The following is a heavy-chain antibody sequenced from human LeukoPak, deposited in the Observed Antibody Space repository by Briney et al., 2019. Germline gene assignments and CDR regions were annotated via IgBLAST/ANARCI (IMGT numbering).Heavy chain of an antibody. J-gene: IGHJ4*01. CDR2: IIPIFGTA. D-gene: IGHD1-7*01. V-gene: IGHV1-69*06. CDR3: ARVESRGNYSVPRYYFDY. Sequence: GSSVKVSCKASGGTFSSYAISWVRQAPGQGLEWMGGIIPIFGTANYAQKFQGRVTITADKSTSTAYMELSSLRSEDTAVYYCARVESRGNYSVPRYYFDYWGQGTLVNVSS. CDR1: GGTFSSYA.